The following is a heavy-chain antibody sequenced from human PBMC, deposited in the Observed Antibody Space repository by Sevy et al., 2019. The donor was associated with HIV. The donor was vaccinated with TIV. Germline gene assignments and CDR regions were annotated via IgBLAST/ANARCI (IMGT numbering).Heavy chain of an antibody. Sequence: GGSLRLSCAASGFTFSSYSMNWVRQAPGKGLEWVSSISSSSSYIYYADSVKGRFTISRDNAKNSLYLQMNILIAEDTAVDYGAGSAAIVVVPAAMGDYYYGMDVWGQGTTVTVSS. CDR3: AGSAAIVVVPAAMGDYYYGMDV. CDR1: GFTFSSYS. CDR2: ISSSSSYI. V-gene: IGHV3-21*01. J-gene: IGHJ6*02. D-gene: IGHD2-2*01.